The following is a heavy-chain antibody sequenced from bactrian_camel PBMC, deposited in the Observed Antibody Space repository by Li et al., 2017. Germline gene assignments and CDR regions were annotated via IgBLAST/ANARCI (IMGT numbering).Heavy chain of an antibody. CDR2: IYIGGGST. D-gene: IGHD4*01. V-gene: IGHV3S40*01. J-gene: IGHJ6*01. CDR1: GYTYSRDC. Sequence: VQLVESGGGSVQAGGSLTLSCAASGYTYSRDCMGWVRQAPGKEREGVAAIYIGGGSTYYADSVKGRFTISRDNAKNTVYLQMNSLKPEDTAMYYCAADCFAGTTIAPVDSGVWGQGTQVTVS. CDR3: AADCFAGTTIAPVDSGV.